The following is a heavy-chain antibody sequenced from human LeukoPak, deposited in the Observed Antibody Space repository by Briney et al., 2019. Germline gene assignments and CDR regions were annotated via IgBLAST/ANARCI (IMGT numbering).Heavy chain of an antibody. CDR2: INPNSGGT. Sequence: ASVKVSCKASGYTFTGYYMHWVRQAPGQGLEWMGWINPNSGGTNYAQKFQGRVTMTRDTSISTAYMELSRLRSDDAAVYYCARGGSSGWLYYYYMDVWGKGTTVTISS. V-gene: IGHV1-2*02. CDR1: GYTFTGYY. CDR3: ARGGSSGWLYYYYMDV. D-gene: IGHD6-19*01. J-gene: IGHJ6*03.